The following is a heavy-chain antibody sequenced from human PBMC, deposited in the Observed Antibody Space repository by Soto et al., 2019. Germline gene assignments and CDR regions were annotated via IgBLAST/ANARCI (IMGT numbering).Heavy chain of an antibody. V-gene: IGHV3-30-3*01. CDR3: ASPPLEFQVY. Sequence: GGSLRLSCAASGFTFSSYAMHWVRQAPGKGLEWVAVISYDGSNKYYADSVKGRFTISRDNSKNTLYLQMNSLRAEDTAVYYCASPPLEFQVYWGQGTLVTVSS. CDR2: ISYDGSNK. D-gene: IGHD1-1*01. CDR1: GFTFSSYA. J-gene: IGHJ4*02.